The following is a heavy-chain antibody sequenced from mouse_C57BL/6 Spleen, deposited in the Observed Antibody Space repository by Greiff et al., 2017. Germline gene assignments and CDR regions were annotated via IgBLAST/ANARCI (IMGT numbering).Heavy chain of an antibody. D-gene: IGHD2-3*01. Sequence: QVQLQQPGAELVMPGASVKLSCKASGYTFTSYWMHWVKQRPGQGLEWIGEIDPSDSYTNYNQKFKGKSTLTVDKSSSTAYMQLSSLTSEDSAVYYGARMRWLLLFDYWGQGTTRTVSS. J-gene: IGHJ2*01. CDR2: IDPSDSYT. V-gene: IGHV1-69*01. CDR3: ARMRWLLLFDY. CDR1: GYTFTSYW.